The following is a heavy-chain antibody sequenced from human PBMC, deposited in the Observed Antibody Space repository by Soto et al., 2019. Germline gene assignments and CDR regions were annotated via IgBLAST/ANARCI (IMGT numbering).Heavy chain of an antibody. CDR2: INNNGDST. Sequence: PGGSLRLSCAASGFTFSSYAMSWVRQAPGKGLAWVSGINNNGDSTYYADSVKGRFTISRDNSKNTLYLQMNSLRAEDTAVYYCAKTYYDILTGSAPDYWGQGTLVTVSS. CDR1: GFTFSSYA. V-gene: IGHV3-23*01. D-gene: IGHD3-9*01. J-gene: IGHJ4*02. CDR3: AKTYYDILTGSAPDY.